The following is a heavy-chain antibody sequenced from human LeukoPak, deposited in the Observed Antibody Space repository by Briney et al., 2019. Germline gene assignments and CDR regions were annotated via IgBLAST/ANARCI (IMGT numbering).Heavy chain of an antibody. CDR2: TYYRSTWYN. CDR1: GESVSSNSVT. V-gene: IGHV6-1*01. D-gene: IGHD2-2*01. J-gene: IGHJ5*02. CDR3: ARRLTQYDCFDP. Sequence: SQTLSLTCAISGESVSSNSVTWNWIRQSPSRGLEWLGRTYYRSTWYNDYAVSVRGRITVNPDTSKNQFSLHLNSVTPEDTAVYYCARRLTQYDCFDPWGQGILVTVSS.